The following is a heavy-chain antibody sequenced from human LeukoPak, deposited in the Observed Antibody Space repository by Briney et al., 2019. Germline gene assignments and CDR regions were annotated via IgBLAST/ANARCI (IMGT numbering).Heavy chain of an antibody. CDR3: ARGLLGKYNWFDP. J-gene: IGHJ5*02. CDR2: INSDGSST. D-gene: IGHD2-15*01. Sequence: GGSLRLSCAASGFTFSSYWMHWVRQAPGRGLVWVSRINSDGSSTSYADSVKGRFTISRDNAKNTLYLQMNSLRAEDTAVYYCARGLLGKYNWFDPWGQGTLVTVSS. CDR1: GFTFSSYW. V-gene: IGHV3-74*01.